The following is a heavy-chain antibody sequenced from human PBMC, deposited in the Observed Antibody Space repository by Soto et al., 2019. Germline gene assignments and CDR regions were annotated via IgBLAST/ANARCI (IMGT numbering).Heavy chain of an antibody. Sequence: EASVKVSCKASGYTFTSYGSSWVRQAPGQGLEWMGWISAYNGNTNYAQKLQGRVTMTTDTSTSTAYMELRSLRSDDTAVYYCARTIWGSYRQNVSDVWGKGTTVTVSS. CDR1: GYTFTSYG. CDR2: ISAYNGNT. CDR3: ARTIWGSYRQNVSDV. V-gene: IGHV1-18*01. D-gene: IGHD3-16*02. J-gene: IGHJ6*04.